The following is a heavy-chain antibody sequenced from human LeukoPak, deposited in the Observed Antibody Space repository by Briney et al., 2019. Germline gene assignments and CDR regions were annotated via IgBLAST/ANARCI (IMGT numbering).Heavy chain of an antibody. V-gene: IGHV4-59*08. CDR2: IYYSGST. J-gene: IGHJ2*01. CDR1: GDSINSYY. CDR3: ARSYGGDDWYFDL. Sequence: SETLSLTCTVSGDSINSYYWNWIRQPPGKGLEWIGYIYYSGSTNYSPSLKSRVTISVDTSKNQFSLKLDSVTAADTAVYYCARSYGGDDWYFDLWGRGTLVTVSS. D-gene: IGHD2-21*02.